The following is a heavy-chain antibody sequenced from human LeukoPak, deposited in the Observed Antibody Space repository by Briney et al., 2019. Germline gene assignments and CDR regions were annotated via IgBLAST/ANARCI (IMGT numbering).Heavy chain of an antibody. CDR2: IYYSGST. Sequence: SETLSLTCAVSGGSISSGGYSWGWIRQPPGKGLEWIGSIYYSGSTYYNPSLKSRVTISVDTSKNQFSLKLSSVTAADTAVYYCARSKYSWPFDYWGQGTLVTVSS. CDR3: ARSKYSWPFDY. J-gene: IGHJ4*02. CDR1: GGSISSGGYS. D-gene: IGHD5-18*01. V-gene: IGHV4-39*07.